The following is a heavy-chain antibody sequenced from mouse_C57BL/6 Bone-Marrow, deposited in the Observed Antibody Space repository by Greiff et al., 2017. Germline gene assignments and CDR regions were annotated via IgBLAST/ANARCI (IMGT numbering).Heavy chain of an antibody. J-gene: IGHJ4*01. CDR1: GFTFTDYY. D-gene: IGHD1-1*01. CDR3: ASFITTDYAMDY. V-gene: IGHV7-3*01. CDR2: IRNKANGYTT. Sequence: EVQLVESGGGLVQPGGSLSLSCAASGFTFTDYYMSWVRQPPGKALEWLGFIRNKANGYTTEYSASVKGRFTISRDNSQSILYLQMNALRAEDSATYYCASFITTDYAMDYWGQGTSVTVSS.